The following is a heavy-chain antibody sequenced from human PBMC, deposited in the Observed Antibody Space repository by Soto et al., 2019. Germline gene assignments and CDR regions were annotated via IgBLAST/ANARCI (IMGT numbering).Heavy chain of an antibody. D-gene: IGHD6-13*01. CDR2: IYYSGST. J-gene: IGHJ4*02. CDR1: GGSVSSGSYY. CDR3: ARVSSSWYLGADY. V-gene: IGHV4-61*01. Sequence: QVQLQESGPGLVKPSETLSLSCTVSGGSVSSGSYYWSWIRQPPGKGLEWIGYIYYSGSTNYNPSPKSRVTISIDTSKNQFSLKLNSVTAADTAVYYGARVSSSWYLGADYWGQGTLVTVSS.